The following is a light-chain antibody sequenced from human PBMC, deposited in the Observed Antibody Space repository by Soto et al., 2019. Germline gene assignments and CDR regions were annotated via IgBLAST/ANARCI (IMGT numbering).Light chain of an antibody. CDR1: QSVSSY. CDR3: QQRSNWPRVIT. Sequence: EIVLTQSPATLSLSPGERVTLSCRASQSVSSYLAWYQQKPGQAPRLLIYDASNRATGIPARFSGSGSGTDFTLTISSLEPEDFAVYYCQQRSNWPRVITFGQGTRLEIK. V-gene: IGKV3-11*01. J-gene: IGKJ5*01. CDR2: DAS.